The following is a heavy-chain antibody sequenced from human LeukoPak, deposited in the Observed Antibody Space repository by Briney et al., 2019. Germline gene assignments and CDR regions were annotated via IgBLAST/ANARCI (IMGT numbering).Heavy chain of an antibody. V-gene: IGHV3-15*01. Sequence: GGSLRLSCAASGFTFSNAWMSWVRQAPGKGVEWVGRIKSKTDGGTTDYAAPVTGRFTISRDDSKNTLYPQMNSLKTEDTAVYYCTTDRWDCSSTSCPFDYWGQGTLVTVSS. CDR3: TTDRWDCSSTSCPFDY. CDR1: GFTFSNAW. CDR2: IKSKTDGGTT. J-gene: IGHJ4*02. D-gene: IGHD2-2*01.